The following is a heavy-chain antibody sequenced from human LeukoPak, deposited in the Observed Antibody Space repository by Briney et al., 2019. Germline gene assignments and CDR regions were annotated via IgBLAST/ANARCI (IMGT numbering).Heavy chain of an antibody. CDR2: IYYSGST. J-gene: IGHJ4*02. CDR3: ARRGRIAAAHDY. CDR1: GASVRSDH. V-gene: IGHV4-59*08. D-gene: IGHD6-13*01. Sequence: SETLSLTCTVSGASVRSDHWNWIRQSPGKGLEWIGYIYYSGSTNYNPSLKSRVTISVDTSKNQFSLKLSSVTAADTAVYYCARRGRIAAAHDYWGQGTLVTVSS.